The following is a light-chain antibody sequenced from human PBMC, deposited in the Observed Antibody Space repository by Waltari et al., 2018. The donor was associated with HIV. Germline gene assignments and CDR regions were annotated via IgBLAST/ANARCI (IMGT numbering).Light chain of an antibody. CDR2: YDS. V-gene: IGLV3-21*04. CDR1: NIGSKS. Sequence: SYVLTPPPSASVAPGKTARITCGGTNIGSKSVHWYQQKPGQAPLLVIYYDSARPSGIPERFSGSNSGNTATLTISRVEAGDEADYYCQVWDSSSDHVVFGGGTNLTVL. J-gene: IGLJ2*01. CDR3: QVWDSSSDHVV.